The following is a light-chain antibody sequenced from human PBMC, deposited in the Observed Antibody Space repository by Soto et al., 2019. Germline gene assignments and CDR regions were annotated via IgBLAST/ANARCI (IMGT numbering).Light chain of an antibody. V-gene: IGKV4-1*01. Sequence: DIVMTQSPDSLAVSLGERATINCKSSQSVLFSSNNKNYLTWYQQKSGQPPKVLIYWASIRESGVPDRFSGSGSGTDFTLTISTLQAEDGALYYCQQYYSTPYTFGQGTRLEIK. CDR3: QQYYSTPYT. J-gene: IGKJ2*01. CDR2: WAS. CDR1: QSVLFSSNNKNY.